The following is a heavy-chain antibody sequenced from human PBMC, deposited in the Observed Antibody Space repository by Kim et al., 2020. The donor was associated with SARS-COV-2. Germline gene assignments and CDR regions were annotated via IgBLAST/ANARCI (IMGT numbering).Heavy chain of an antibody. D-gene: IGHD3-9*01. Sequence: ASVKVSCKASGYTFTSYGISWVRQAPGQGLEWMGWISAYNGNTNYAQKLQGRVTMTTDTSTSTAYMELRSLRSDDTAVYYCAREAPGGRYFDWLSPGYYFDYWGQGTLVTVSS. CDR3: AREAPGGRYFDWLSPGYYFDY. J-gene: IGHJ4*02. V-gene: IGHV1-18*01. CDR2: ISAYNGNT. CDR1: GYTFTSYG.